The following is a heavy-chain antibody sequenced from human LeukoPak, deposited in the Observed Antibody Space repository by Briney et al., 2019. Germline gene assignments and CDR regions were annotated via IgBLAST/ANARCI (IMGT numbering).Heavy chain of an antibody. CDR3: ARAKLGYCSGGTCHRYFDS. J-gene: IGHJ4*02. V-gene: IGHV4-4*07. CDR2: ICSNGST. Sequence: SETLSLTCTVSDDSISSYFWNWIRQPAGKGLEYIGRICSNGSTDYSPSLKSRVTMSVDTSKNQFSLKLSSVTAADTAVYYCARAKLGYCSGGTCHRYFDSWGQGTLVTVSS. D-gene: IGHD2-15*01. CDR1: DDSISSYF.